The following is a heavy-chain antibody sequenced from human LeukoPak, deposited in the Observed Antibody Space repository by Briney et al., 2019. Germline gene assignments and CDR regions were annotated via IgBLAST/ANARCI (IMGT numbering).Heavy chain of an antibody. V-gene: IGHV5-51*01. Sequence: GESLKISCKGSGYSFTSYWIGWVRQMPGKGLEWMGIIYPGDSDTRYSPSFQGQVTISADKSISTAYLQWSSLKASDTAMYYCARLRTKDIVVVPAAKENWFDPWGQGTLVTVSS. J-gene: IGHJ5*02. CDR2: IYPGDSDT. D-gene: IGHD2-2*01. CDR3: ARLRTKDIVVVPAAKENWFDP. CDR1: GYSFTSYW.